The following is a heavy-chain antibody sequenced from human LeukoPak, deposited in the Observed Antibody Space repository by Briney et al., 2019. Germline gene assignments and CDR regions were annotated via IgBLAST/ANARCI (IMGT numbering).Heavy chain of an antibody. J-gene: IGHJ4*02. CDR2: IRSKAYGGTT. Sequence: PGGSLRLSCTASGFTFGDYALSWFRQAPGKGLEWVGFIRSKAYGGTTEYAASVKGRFTISRDDSKSIAYLQMNSLKTEDTAVYYCTRQAGVATPRDYWGQGTLVTVSS. CDR1: GFTFGDYA. V-gene: IGHV3-49*03. CDR3: TRQAGVATPRDY. D-gene: IGHD5-12*01.